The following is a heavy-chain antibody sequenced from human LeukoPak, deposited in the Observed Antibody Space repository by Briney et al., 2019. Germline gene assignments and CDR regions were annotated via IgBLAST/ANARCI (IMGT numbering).Heavy chain of an antibody. CDR3: ARSAGATGAFDI. CDR1: GYTFTGYY. Sequence: ASVKVSCKASGYTFTGYYMHWVRQAPGQGLEWMGWIDPNSGGTNYAQKFQGRVTMTRDTSISTAYMEVHRLRSDDTAVYYCARSAGATGAFDIWGQGTMVTVSS. CDR2: IDPNSGGT. J-gene: IGHJ3*02. D-gene: IGHD1-26*01. V-gene: IGHV1-2*02.